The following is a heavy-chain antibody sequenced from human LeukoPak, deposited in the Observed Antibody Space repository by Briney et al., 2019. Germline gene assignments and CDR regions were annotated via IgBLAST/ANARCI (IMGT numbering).Heavy chain of an antibody. J-gene: IGHJ6*03. CDR1: GGSISSGDYY. Sequence: SETLSLTCTVSGGSISSGDYYWSWIRQPPGKGLEWIGYIYYSGSTYYNPSLKSRVTISVDTSKNQFSLKLSSVTAADTAVYYCARAGSGWYDSYYYYMDVWGKGTTVTVSS. V-gene: IGHV4-30-4*08. D-gene: IGHD6-19*01. CDR2: IYYSGST. CDR3: ARAGSGWYDSYYYYMDV.